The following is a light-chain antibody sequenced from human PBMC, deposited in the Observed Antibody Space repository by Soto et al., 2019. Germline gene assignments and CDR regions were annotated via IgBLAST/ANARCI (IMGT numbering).Light chain of an antibody. V-gene: IGLV2-14*01. CDR2: EVS. CDR1: SSDVGGYNY. J-gene: IGLJ1*01. Sequence: QSALTQPASVSGSAGQSITISCTGTSSDVGGYNYVSWYQHHPGKAPKLMIYEVSNRPSGISNRFSGSKSGNTASLTISGLQAEDEADYYCSSYISSNTLVFGTGTKVTVL. CDR3: SSYISSNTLV.